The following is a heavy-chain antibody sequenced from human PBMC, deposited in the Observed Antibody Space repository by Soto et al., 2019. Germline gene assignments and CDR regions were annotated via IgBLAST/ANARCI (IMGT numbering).Heavy chain of an antibody. J-gene: IGHJ6*02. CDR3: ASRDSNWNYVLTNLGYCHSYGMDV. Sequence: SVKVSCKASGGTFSSYAISWVRQAPGQGLEWMGGIIPIFGTANYAQKFQGRVTITADESTSTAYTELSSLRSEDTAVYYCASRDSNWNYVLTNLGYCHSYGMDVWGQGTTVTLSS. D-gene: IGHD1-7*01. CDR1: GGTFSSYA. CDR2: IIPIFGTA. V-gene: IGHV1-69*13.